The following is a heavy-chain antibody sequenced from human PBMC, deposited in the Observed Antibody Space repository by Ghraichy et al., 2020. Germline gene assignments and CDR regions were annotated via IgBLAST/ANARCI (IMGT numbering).Heavy chain of an antibody. CDR1: GGSITSSSYH. D-gene: IGHD3-10*01. V-gene: IGHV4-39*01. J-gene: IGHJ4*02. CDR3: ARHLSPNYYGSGSYQFDY. CDR2: TYYRGSN. Sequence: SETLSLTYSVSGGSITSSSYHWGWIRQSPGKGLEWIGSTYYRGSNYYNPSLKSRVTISVDTSKNQFSLELSSVTTADTALYYCARHLSPNYYGSGSYQFDYWGQGTLVTVSS.